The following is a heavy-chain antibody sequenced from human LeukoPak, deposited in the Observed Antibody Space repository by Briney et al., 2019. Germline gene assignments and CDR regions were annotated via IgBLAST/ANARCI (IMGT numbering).Heavy chain of an antibody. Sequence: SETLSLTCTVSGGSISSYYWSWIRQPPGKGLEWIGEINHSGSTNYNPSLKSRVTISVDTSKNQFSLKLSSVTAADTAAYYCARIAYDSSAYYFDYWGQGTLVTVSS. J-gene: IGHJ4*02. D-gene: IGHD3-22*01. CDR1: GGSISSYY. CDR3: ARIAYDSSAYYFDY. V-gene: IGHV4-34*01. CDR2: INHSGST.